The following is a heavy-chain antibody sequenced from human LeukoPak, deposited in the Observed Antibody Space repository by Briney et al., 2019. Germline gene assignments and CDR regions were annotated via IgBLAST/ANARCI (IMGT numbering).Heavy chain of an antibody. D-gene: IGHD1-26*01. Sequence: PGGSLRLSCAASGFTFSSYAMSWVRQAPGKGLKWVSTINDNGAGTYYADSVKGRFTISRDNSKNTLYLQMNSLRAEDTAVYYCAKLQSAATGYYFDYWGQGTLVTVSS. V-gene: IGHV3-23*01. CDR2: INDNGAGT. CDR1: GFTFSSYA. CDR3: AKLQSAATGYYFDY. J-gene: IGHJ4*02.